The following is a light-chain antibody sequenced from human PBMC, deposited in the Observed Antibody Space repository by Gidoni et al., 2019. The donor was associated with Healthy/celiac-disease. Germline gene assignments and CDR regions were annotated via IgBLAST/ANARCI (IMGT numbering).Light chain of an antibody. Sequence: QSVLTQPPSVSGAPGQRVTISCTGSSSNIGAGYDVHWYHQLPGTAPKLLIYGNSKRPSGVPDRFSGSKSGTSASLAITGLQAEDEADYYCQSYDSSLSEVFGTGTKVTVL. CDR1: SSNIGAGYD. CDR3: QSYDSSLSEV. V-gene: IGLV1-40*01. J-gene: IGLJ1*01. CDR2: GNS.